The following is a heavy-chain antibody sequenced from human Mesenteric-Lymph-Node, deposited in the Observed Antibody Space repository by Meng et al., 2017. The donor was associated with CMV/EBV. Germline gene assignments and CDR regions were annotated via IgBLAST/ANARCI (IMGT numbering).Heavy chain of an antibody. CDR3: ASLVSGWLFDY. Sequence: GGSLRLSCAASGFTFSSYSMNWVRQAPGKGLEWVSYISSSSYIYYADSVKGRFTISRDNAKNSLYLQMNSLRAEDTAVYYCASLVSGWLFDYWGQGTLVTVS. CDR2: ISSSSYI. D-gene: IGHD6-19*01. CDR1: GFTFSSYS. J-gene: IGHJ4*02. V-gene: IGHV3-21*05.